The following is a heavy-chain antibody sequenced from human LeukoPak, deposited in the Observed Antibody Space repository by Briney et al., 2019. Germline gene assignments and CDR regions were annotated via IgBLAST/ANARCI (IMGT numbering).Heavy chain of an antibody. Sequence: SETLSLTCTVSGGSLNNRIYYWGWIRQPPGKRLEWIGSIYYVGSTYKNPSLKSRITMSVDTSKNQFSLKLTSVTAADTAMYYCARHETRSTYYDFWSGYYVAHWGQGTLVTVSS. V-gene: IGHV4-39*01. J-gene: IGHJ5*02. CDR3: ARHETRSTYYDFWSGYYVAH. CDR1: GGSLNNRIYY. D-gene: IGHD3-3*01. CDR2: IYYVGST.